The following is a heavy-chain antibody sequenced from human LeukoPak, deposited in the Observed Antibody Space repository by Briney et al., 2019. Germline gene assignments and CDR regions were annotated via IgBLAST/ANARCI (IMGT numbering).Heavy chain of an antibody. J-gene: IGHJ5*02. CDR2: IYYSGST. V-gene: IGHV4-30-4*01. Sequence: KTSETLSLTCTVSGGSISSGDYYWSWIRQPPGKGLEWIGYIYYSGSTYYNPSLKSRVTISVDTSKNQFSLKLSSVTAADTAVYYCARDREDGRFDLWGQGTLVTVST. CDR1: GGSISSGDYY. CDR3: ARDREDGRFDL.